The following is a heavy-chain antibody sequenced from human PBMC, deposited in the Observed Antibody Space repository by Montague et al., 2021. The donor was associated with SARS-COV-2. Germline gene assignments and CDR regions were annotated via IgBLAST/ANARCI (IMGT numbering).Heavy chain of an antibody. CDR2: IYYSGGI. V-gene: IGHV4-59*11. CDR3: ARAVSVRRAVNWFDP. D-gene: IGHD3-10*01. CDR1: GGSMSDHY. Sequence: SETLSLTCTVSGGSMSDHYWAWIRQPPGKGLEWLAYIYYSGGINSNASLKSRVSMSVDTSKNQFSLKLTSVTAADTAVYYCARAVSVRRAVNWFDPGGQGTLVTVS. J-gene: IGHJ5*02.